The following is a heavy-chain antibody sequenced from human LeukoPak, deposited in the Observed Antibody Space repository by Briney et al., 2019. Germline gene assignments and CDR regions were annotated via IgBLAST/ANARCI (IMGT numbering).Heavy chain of an antibody. D-gene: IGHD6-13*01. J-gene: IGHJ4*02. CDR2: ISGSSGST. Sequence: PGGSLRLSCAASGFTFSSYAMSWVRQAPGKGLEWVSAISGSSGSTYYADSVKGRFTISRDNSKNTLYLQMNSLRAEDTAVYYCAKYSSSWYYFDYWGQGTLVTVSS. CDR1: GFTFSSYA. CDR3: AKYSSSWYYFDY. V-gene: IGHV3-23*01.